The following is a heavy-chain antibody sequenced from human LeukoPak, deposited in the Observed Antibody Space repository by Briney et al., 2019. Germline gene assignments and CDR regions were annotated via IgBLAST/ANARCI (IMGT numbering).Heavy chain of an antibody. D-gene: IGHD1-26*01. J-gene: IGHJ5*02. CDR1: GYSFTSHW. V-gene: IGHV5-51*01. Sequence: GESLKISCKGSGYSFTSHWIGWVRQMPGKGLELMGFIYPDDSDIRYSPSFQGQVTISADKSIGTAYLQWSSLKASDTAMYYCARQGSGSYGLYNWFDPWGQGTLVTVSS. CDR3: ARQGSGSYGLYNWFDP. CDR2: IYPDDSDI.